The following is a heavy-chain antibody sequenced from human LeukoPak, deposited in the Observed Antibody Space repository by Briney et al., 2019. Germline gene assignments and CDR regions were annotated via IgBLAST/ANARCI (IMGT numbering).Heavy chain of an antibody. V-gene: IGHV1-2*06. CDR2: INPNSGGT. CDR3: ARALRGDYEY. D-gene: IGHD4-17*01. CDR1: GYTFTGYD. J-gene: IGHJ4*02. Sequence: GASAKLSCKAAGYTFTGYDMHWVRQAPAQGLEWMGRINPNSGGTNTAKKCKGKATMTRETSISPAYMELSRLRSDARAVYYCARALRGDYEYWGQGTLVTVSS.